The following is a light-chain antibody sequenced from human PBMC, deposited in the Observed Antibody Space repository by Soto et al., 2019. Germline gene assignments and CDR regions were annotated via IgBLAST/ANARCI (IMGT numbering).Light chain of an antibody. CDR2: GES. J-gene: IGKJ1*01. Sequence: EIVLTQSPGTLSLSPGESATLSCRASQSVSSSYLAWYQQKPGQAPRILIYGESSRATGIPARFSGSGSGTDLTLTISRLEPEDFAVYYCQKYGSSPWTCGQGTKVDIK. V-gene: IGKV3-20*01. CDR1: QSVSSSY. CDR3: QKYGSSPWT.